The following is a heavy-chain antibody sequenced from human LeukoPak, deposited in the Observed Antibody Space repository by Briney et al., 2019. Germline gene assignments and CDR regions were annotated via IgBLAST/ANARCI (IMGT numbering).Heavy chain of an antibody. J-gene: IGHJ5*02. CDR3: AREGSSGWYEFWFDP. Sequence: GGSLRLSCAASGFTFSTYAMSWVRQAPGKGLEWVSAISGIGDRTYYADSVKGRFTISRDNSKNTLSLQMNSLRAEDTAVYYCAREGSSGWYEFWFDPWGQGTLVTVSS. V-gene: IGHV3-23*01. CDR2: ISGIGDRT. D-gene: IGHD6-19*01. CDR1: GFTFSTYA.